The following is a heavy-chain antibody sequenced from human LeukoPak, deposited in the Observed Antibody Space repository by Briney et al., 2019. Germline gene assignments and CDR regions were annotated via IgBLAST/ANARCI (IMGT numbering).Heavy chain of an antibody. CDR1: GGSISSGGYS. J-gene: IGHJ5*02. V-gene: IGHV4-30-2*01. CDR2: IYHSGST. Sequence: PSETLSLTCAVSGGSISSGGYSWSWIRQPPGKGLEWIGYIYHSGSTYYNPSLKSRVTILVDRSKNQFSLKLSSVTAADTAVYYCARGGVYYYGSGSYVFDPWGQGTLVTVSS. D-gene: IGHD3-10*01. CDR3: ARGGVYYYGSGSYVFDP.